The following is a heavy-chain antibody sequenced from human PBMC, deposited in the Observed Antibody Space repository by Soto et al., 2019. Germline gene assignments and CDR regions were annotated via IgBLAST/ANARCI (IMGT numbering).Heavy chain of an antibody. D-gene: IGHD2-2*01. CDR1: GGSISSGXYS. V-gene: IGHV4-30-2*01. J-gene: IGHJ5*02. CDR2: IYHSGST. CDR3: ARWGGCSSTSCYDGFDP. Sequence: QLQLQESGSGLVKPSQTPSLTCAVSGGSISSGXYSWSWIRQPPGKGLEWIGYIYHSGSTYYNPSLKSRVTISVDRSKNQFSLKLSSVTAADTAVYYCARWGGCSSTSCYDGFDPWGQGTLVTVSS.